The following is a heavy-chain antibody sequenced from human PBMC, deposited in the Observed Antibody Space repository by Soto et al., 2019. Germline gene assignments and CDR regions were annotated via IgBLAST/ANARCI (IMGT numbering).Heavy chain of an antibody. CDR1: GFTFSSDA. J-gene: IGHJ4*02. Sequence: GGSLRLSCPASGFTFSSDAMSWVRQAPGKGQEWVSAISGSGGSTYYADSGKGRFTISRDNSKNTLYLLMNSLTAEDTAVYYCAKDSERYYYGSSDYWGQGTLDAVSS. D-gene: IGHD3-10*01. V-gene: IGHV3-23*01. CDR3: AKDSERYYYGSSDY. CDR2: ISGSGGST.